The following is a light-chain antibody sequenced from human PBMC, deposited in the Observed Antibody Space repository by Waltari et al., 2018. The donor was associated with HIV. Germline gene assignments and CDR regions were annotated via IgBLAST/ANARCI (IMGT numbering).Light chain of an antibody. CDR3: AAWDDSLNGYV. V-gene: IGLV1-44*01. Sequence: QSVLTQPPSASGTPGQRVTISCSGSSSNIGSNTVNWYQQLPGTAPKVLIYSNNARPSGVPDRFSGSTSGTSASRAISGLQSDDEADYHCAAWDDSLNGYVFGTGTKVTVL. CDR2: SNN. CDR1: SSNIGSNT. J-gene: IGLJ1*01.